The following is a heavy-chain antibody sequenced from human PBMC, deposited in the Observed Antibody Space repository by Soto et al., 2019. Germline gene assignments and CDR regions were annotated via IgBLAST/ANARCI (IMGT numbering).Heavy chain of an antibody. D-gene: IGHD3-3*01. CDR3: ARSRITIFGVVSPRYYGMDV. V-gene: IGHV1-2*04. Sequence: GASVKVSCKASGYTFTGYYMHWVRQAPGQGLEWMGWINPNSGGTNYAQKFQGWVTMTRDTSISTAYMELSRLRSDDTAVYYCARSRITIFGVVSPRYYGMDVCGQGTTVTVSS. CDR1: GYTFTGYY. J-gene: IGHJ6*02. CDR2: INPNSGGT.